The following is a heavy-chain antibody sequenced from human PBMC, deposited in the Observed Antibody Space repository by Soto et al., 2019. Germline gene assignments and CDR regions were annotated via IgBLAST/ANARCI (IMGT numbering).Heavy chain of an antibody. J-gene: IGHJ4*02. CDR1: GFTVSSNY. Sequence: EVQLVESGGGLVQPGGSLRLSCAASGFTVSSNYMSWVRQAPGKGLEWVSVIYSGGSTYYADSVKGRFTISRHNSKNTLYLQMNSLRAEDTAVYCCAREVWHCSSTSCSFYFDYWGQGTLVTVSS. V-gene: IGHV3-53*04. CDR3: AREVWHCSSTSCSFYFDY. D-gene: IGHD2-2*01. CDR2: IYSGGST.